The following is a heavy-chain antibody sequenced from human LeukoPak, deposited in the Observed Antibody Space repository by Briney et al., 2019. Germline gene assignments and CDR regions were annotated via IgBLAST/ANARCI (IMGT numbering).Heavy chain of an antibody. Sequence: AGSLRLSCAASGFTFSDYYMSWIRQAPGKGLEWVSYIRKSGGTIYYADSVKGRFTISRDNAKNSLYLQMNSLGAEDTAVYYCARDSPPPGYDYWGQGTLVTVSS. CDR2: IRKSGGTI. CDR1: GFTFSDYY. V-gene: IGHV3-11*01. CDR3: ARDSPPPGYDY. D-gene: IGHD6-13*01. J-gene: IGHJ4*02.